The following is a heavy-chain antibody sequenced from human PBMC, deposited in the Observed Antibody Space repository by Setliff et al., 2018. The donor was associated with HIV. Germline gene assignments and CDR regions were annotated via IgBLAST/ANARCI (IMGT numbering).Heavy chain of an antibody. J-gene: IGHJ4*02. CDR3: TIPASSLAPN. CDR2: IRSSGDT. Sequence: SETLSLTCTVSGASISSHNYYWGWIRQSPGKGLEWIASIRSSGDTYYNPSLQSRVIISVDTSNNQIPLKLTSVTAADTAVYYCTIPASSLAPNWGRGTQVTSPQ. CDR1: GASISSHNYY. V-gene: IGHV4-39*01.